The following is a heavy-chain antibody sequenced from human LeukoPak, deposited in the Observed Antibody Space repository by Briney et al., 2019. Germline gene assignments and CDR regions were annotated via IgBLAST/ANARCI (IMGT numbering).Heavy chain of an antibody. CDR1: DCTHSQFY. CDR2: IYRGGNT. CDR3: ACISGEHPNHFDT. D-gene: IGHD3-10*01. V-gene: IGHV3-53*01. Sequence: GGSLRLSCAASDCTHSQFYMNWVRQAPGKGLEWVSVIYRGGNTYYADSVKGRFTISRDSSRNTLYLQMNSLRAEDTAIYYCACISGEHPNHFDTCGQGNLVTVSS. J-gene: IGHJ5*02.